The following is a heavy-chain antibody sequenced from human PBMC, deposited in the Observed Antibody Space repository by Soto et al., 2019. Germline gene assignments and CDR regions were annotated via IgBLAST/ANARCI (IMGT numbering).Heavy chain of an antibody. CDR1: GFTFSSYS. CDR3: ARDRQAYGSGSYSPKYNWFXP. CDR2: ISSSSSTI. V-gene: IGHV3-48*01. Sequence: GGSLRLSCAASGFTFSSYSMNWVRQAPGKGLEWVSYISSSSSTIYYADSVKGRFTISRDNAKNSLYLQMNSLRAEDTAVYYCARDRQAYGSGSYSPKYNWFXPWGQGTLVTVSS. J-gene: IGHJ5*02. D-gene: IGHD3-10*01.